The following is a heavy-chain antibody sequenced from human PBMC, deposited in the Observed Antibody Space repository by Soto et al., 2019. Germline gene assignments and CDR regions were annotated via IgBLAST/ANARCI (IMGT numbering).Heavy chain of an antibody. CDR3: VKGSATSRPYYFDY. V-gene: IGHV3-23*01. J-gene: IGHJ4*02. Sequence: LRLSCAASGFTFSNYAMGWVRQTPGKGLEWVSAIIGAGDDTFHADSVKGRLTISRDNSKNVVFLQMNSLRADDTALYYCVKGSATSRPYYFDYWGQGTLVTVSS. CDR1: GFTFSNYA. CDR2: IIGAGDDT.